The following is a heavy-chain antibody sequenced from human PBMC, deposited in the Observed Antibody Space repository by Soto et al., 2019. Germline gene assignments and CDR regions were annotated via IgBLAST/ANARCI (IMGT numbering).Heavy chain of an antibody. J-gene: IGHJ4*02. CDR3: ARKGDYIWGSYRYTASMDY. CDR2: ISSSSSYI. CDR1: GFTFSSYS. D-gene: IGHD3-16*02. V-gene: IGHV3-21*01. Sequence: GGSLRLSCAASGFTFSSYSMNWVRQAPGKGLEWVSSISSSSSYIYYADSVKGRFTISRDNAKNSLYLQMNSLRAEDTAVYYCARKGDYIWGSYRYTASMDYWGQGTLVTVSS.